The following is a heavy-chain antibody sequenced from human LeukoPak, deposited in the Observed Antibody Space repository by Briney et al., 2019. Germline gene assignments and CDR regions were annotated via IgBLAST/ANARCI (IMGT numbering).Heavy chain of an antibody. D-gene: IGHD1-26*01. CDR2: IYYSGST. J-gene: IGHJ4*02. CDR1: GGSTSSYY. Sequence: SETLSLTCTVSGGSTSSYYWSWIRQPPGKGLEWIGYIYYSGSTNYNPSLKSRVTISVDTSKNQFSLKLSSVTAADTAVYYCARRGGSYGGYYFDYWGQGTLVTVSS. CDR3: ARRGGSYGGYYFDY. V-gene: IGHV4-59*08.